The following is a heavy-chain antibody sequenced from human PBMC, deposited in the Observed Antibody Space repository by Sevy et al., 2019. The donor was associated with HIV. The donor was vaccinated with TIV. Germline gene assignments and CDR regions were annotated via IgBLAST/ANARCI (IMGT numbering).Heavy chain of an antibody. CDR2: IYHSGST. Sequence: SETLSLTCAVSGYSISSGYYWGWIRQPPGKGLEWIGSIYHSGSTYYNPSLKSRVTISVDTPKNQFSLKLSSVTAADTAVYYCARMVRGASGYWGQGTLVTVSS. CDR1: GYSISSGYY. V-gene: IGHV4-38-2*01. J-gene: IGHJ4*02. CDR3: ARMVRGASGY. D-gene: IGHD3-10*01.